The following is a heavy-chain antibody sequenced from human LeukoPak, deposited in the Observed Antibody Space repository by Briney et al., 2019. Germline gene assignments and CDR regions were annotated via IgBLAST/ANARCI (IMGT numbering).Heavy chain of an antibody. Sequence: ASVKVSCKASGYTFTSYYMHWVRQAPGQGLEWMGWINPNSGGTNYAQKFQGRVTMTRDTSISTAYMVLSRLRSDDTAVYYCARVHDAGAYNWFDPWGQGTLVTVSS. CDR1: GYTFTSYY. CDR3: ARVHDAGAYNWFDP. D-gene: IGHD1-1*01. J-gene: IGHJ5*02. CDR2: INPNSGGT. V-gene: IGHV1-2*02.